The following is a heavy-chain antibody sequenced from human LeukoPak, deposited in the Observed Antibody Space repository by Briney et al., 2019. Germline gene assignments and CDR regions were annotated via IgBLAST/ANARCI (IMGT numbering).Heavy chain of an antibody. CDR1: GGTFSSYP. J-gene: IGHJ4*02. CDR2: IIPIFGTT. Sequence: ASVKVSCKTSGGTFSSYPISWVRQAPGQGLEWMGHIIPIFGTTNYAQRFQGRVTVSADESTSTAYMELSSLTSDDTAVYYCARGQGGSPLGYWGQGTLVTVSS. D-gene: IGHD1-26*01. CDR3: ARGQGGSPLGY. V-gene: IGHV1-69*13.